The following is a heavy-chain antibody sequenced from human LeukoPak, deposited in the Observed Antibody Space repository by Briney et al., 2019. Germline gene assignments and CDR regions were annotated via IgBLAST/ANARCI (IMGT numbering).Heavy chain of an antibody. V-gene: IGHV1-8*01. CDR2: MNPNSGNT. Sequence: ASVTVSFKASGYTFTNYDINWVRQATGQGLEWMGWMNPNSGNTGYARKFQGRVTMTRNTSITTAYMELSSLRSEDTAVYYCARGERSGSLVDPWGQGTLVTASS. CDR3: ARGERSGSLVDP. CDR1: GYTFTNYD. J-gene: IGHJ5*02. D-gene: IGHD3-3*01.